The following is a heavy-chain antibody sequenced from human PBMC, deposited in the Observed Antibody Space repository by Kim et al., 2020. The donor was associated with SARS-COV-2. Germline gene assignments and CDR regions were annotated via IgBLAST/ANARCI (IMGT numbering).Heavy chain of an antibody. J-gene: IGHJ4*02. CDR2: GVPSLGTT. CDR1: GGTFGSYA. V-gene: IGHV1-69*13. CDR3: ARGAERFREGIYFVS. D-gene: IGHD3-3*01. Sequence: SVKVSCKASGGTFGSYAISWMRQAPGHGLEWMGGGVPSLGTTNYAQRFKGRVTITADESTSTAYMELSSLRSDDTAVYYCARGAERFREGIYFVSWGQGTLVTVSS.